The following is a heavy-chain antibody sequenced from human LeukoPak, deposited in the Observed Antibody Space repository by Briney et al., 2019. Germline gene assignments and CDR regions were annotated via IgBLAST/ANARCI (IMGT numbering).Heavy chain of an antibody. CDR1: GFTFSSYG. J-gene: IGHJ4*02. V-gene: IGHV3-33*01. D-gene: IGHD6-6*01. Sequence: PGRSLRLSCVASGFTFSSYGMHWVRQAPGKGLDWVAVIWYDGSNEYYADSVKGRFTISRDNSKNTLYLQMNSLRAEDTAVYYCAGDLASASSSSSGDYWGQGTLVTVSS. CDR2: IWYDGSNE. CDR3: AGDLASASSSSSGDY.